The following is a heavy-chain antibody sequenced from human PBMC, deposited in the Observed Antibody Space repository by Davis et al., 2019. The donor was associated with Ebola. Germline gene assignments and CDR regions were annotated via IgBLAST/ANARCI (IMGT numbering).Heavy chain of an antibody. Sequence: PGGSLRLSCKGSGYNFPTYWISWVRQMPGKGLEWMGKIDPSDSYTDYSPSFQGHVTISADKSISTAYLQWGSLKASDTAIYYCARHVPPQHCSGGRCFRSADWLDPWGQGTLVTVSS. D-gene: IGHD2-15*01. V-gene: IGHV5-10-1*01. CDR1: GYNFPTYW. J-gene: IGHJ5*02. CDR3: ARHVPPQHCSGGRCFRSADWLDP. CDR2: IDPSDSYT.